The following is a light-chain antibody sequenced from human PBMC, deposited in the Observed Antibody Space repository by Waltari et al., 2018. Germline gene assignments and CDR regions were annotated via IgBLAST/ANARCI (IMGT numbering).Light chain of an antibody. CDR3: QQYNTFPLT. CDR1: QSISSW. Sequence: DIQMTQSPSTLSASVGDRVTITCRASQSISSWLAWYQQKPGKAPKLLIYKASSLESGVPSRCSGSESGTEFTLTISSLQPDDFATYYCQQYNTFPLTFGGGTKVEI. J-gene: IGKJ4*01. V-gene: IGKV1-5*03. CDR2: KAS.